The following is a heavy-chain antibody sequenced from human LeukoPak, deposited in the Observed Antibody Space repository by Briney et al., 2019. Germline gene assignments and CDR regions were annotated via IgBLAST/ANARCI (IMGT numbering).Heavy chain of an antibody. D-gene: IGHD4-11*01. CDR1: GGTFSSYS. CDR2: FDPEDGET. J-gene: IGHJ4*02. V-gene: IGHV1-24*01. CDR3: ATDLHYYFDY. Sequence: ASVKVSCKASGGTFSSYSISWVRQAPGKGLEWMGGFDPEDGETIYAQKFQGRVTMTEDTSTDTAYMELSSLRSEDTAVYYCATDLHYYFDYWGQGTLVTVSS.